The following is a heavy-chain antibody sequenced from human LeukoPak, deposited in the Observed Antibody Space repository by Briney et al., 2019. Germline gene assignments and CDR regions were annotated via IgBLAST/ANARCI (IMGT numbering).Heavy chain of an antibody. CDR1: GFTVSSNY. CDR3: ARAGYYDFWSGYSIHFDY. D-gene: IGHD3-3*01. V-gene: IGHV3-53*01. J-gene: IGHJ4*02. CDR2: IYSGGST. Sequence: PGGSLRLSCAASGFTVSSNYMSCVRQAPRKGLEWVSVIYSGGSTYYADSVKGRFTISRDNSKNTLYLQMNSLRAEDTAVYYCARAGYYDFWSGYSIHFDYWGQGTLVTVSS.